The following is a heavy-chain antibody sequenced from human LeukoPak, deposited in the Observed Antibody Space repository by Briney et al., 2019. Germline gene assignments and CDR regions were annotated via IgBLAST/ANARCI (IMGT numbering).Heavy chain of an antibody. Sequence: GGSLRLSCAASGFTFSSYAMSWVRQAPGKGLEWVSAISGSGGSTYYADSVKGRFTISRDNSKSTLYLQMNSLRAEDTAVYYCATFSTVSSGWYPVDAFDIWGQGTMVTVSS. V-gene: IGHV3-23*01. CDR1: GFTFSSYA. CDR2: ISGSGGST. CDR3: ATFSTVSSGWYPVDAFDI. D-gene: IGHD6-19*01. J-gene: IGHJ3*02.